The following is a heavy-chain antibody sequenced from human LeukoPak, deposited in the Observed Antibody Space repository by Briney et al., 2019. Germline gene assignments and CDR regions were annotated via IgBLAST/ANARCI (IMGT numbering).Heavy chain of an antibody. CDR2: FYYSGST. D-gene: IGHD1-26*01. CDR1: GGSFTTYY. CDR3: ARGQGGNYYLNYFDY. J-gene: IGHJ4*02. Sequence: PSETLSLTCTVTGGSFTTYYWSCIRQPPGKGLEWIGHFYYSGSTNYNPSLRSRVTISVDTSRNQFSLRLTSVTAADTAVYYCARGQGGNYYLNYFDYWGQGALVTVSS. V-gene: IGHV4-59*12.